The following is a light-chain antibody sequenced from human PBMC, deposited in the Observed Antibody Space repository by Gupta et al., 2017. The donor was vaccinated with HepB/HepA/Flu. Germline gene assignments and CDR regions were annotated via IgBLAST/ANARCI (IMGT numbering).Light chain of an antibody. Sequence: YEVTQPPSVSVSPGQTSSITCSGDDLGARYTSWYQQKPGQTPGLVIYHDDKRPSGIPDRFSGSKSDNTATLTISGTQAMDEADYYCQAWASRSTGVFGGGTKMTVL. V-gene: IGLV3-1*01. CDR2: HDD. J-gene: IGLJ2*01. CDR3: QAWASRSTGV. CDR1: DLGARY.